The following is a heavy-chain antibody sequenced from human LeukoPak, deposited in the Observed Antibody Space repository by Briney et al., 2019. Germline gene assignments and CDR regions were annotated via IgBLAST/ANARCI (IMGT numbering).Heavy chain of an antibody. CDR3: ARDRVRKYQLLPFDY. CDR1: GYTFTGYY. CDR2: INPNSGGT. V-gene: IGHV1-2*04. Sequence: ASVKVSCKASGYTFTGYYMHWVRQAPGQGLEWMGWINPNSGGTNYAQKFQGWVTMTRDTSISTAYMELRSLRSDDTAVYYCARDRVRKYQLLPFDYWGQGTLVTVSS. D-gene: IGHD2-2*01. J-gene: IGHJ4*02.